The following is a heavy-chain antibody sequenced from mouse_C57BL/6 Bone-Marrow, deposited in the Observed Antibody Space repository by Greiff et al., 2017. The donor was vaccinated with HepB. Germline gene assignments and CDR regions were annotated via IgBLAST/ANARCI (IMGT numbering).Heavy chain of an antibody. Sequence: VQLQQSGAELVRPGTSVKVSCKASGYAFTNYLIEWVKQRPGQGLEWIGVINPGSGGTNYNEKFKGKATLTADKSSSTPYMQLSSLTSEDSAVYFCARGDYYGSSLNYWGQGTTLTVTS. D-gene: IGHD1-1*01. J-gene: IGHJ2*01. CDR1: GYAFTNYL. CDR3: ARGDYYGSSLNY. CDR2: INPGSGGT. V-gene: IGHV1-54*01.